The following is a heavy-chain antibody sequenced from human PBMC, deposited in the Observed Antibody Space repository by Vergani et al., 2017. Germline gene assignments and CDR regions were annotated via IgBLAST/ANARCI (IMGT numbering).Heavy chain of an antibody. CDR2: FSYGESP. CDR3: ARHVWEGFYGYEVVDY. J-gene: IGHJ4*02. CDR1: GDSISSGVY. V-gene: IGHV4-38-2*02. D-gene: IGHD5-18*01. Sequence: HLQESGPGLVKPSATLPLTCTVSGDSISSGVYWGWIRQPPGKGLAWIGSFSYGESPSYSPSLQSRATISEDASKNQFSLRLTSITAADTAIYYCARHVWEGFYGYEVVDYWGQGTLVTVSS.